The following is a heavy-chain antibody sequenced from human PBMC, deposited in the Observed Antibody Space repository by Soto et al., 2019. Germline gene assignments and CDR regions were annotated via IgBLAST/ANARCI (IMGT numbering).Heavy chain of an antibody. D-gene: IGHD6-13*01. CDR3: ARVLAAAGDLRWFDP. CDR1: GEGVSSNSAA. V-gene: IGHV6-1*01. J-gene: IGHJ5*02. Sequence: SQTLSLTCAISGEGVSSNSAAWNWIRQSPSRGLEWLGRTYYRSKRYNDYAVSVKSRITINPDTSKNQFSLQLNSVTPEDTAVYYCARVLAAAGDLRWFDPWGEGPLVTAPQ. CDR2: TYYRSKRYN.